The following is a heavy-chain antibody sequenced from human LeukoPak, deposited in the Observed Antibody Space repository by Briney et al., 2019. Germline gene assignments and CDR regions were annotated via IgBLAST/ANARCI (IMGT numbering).Heavy chain of an antibody. Sequence: GGSLRLSCAASGFTFSSYAMSWVRQAPGKGLEWDSAISGSGGSTYYADSVKGRFTISRDNSKNTLYLQMNSLRAEDTAVYYCAKENYDILTGYSPYYFDYWGQGTLVTVSS. CDR3: AKENYDILTGYSPYYFDY. CDR1: GFTFSSYA. J-gene: IGHJ4*02. CDR2: ISGSGGST. D-gene: IGHD3-9*01. V-gene: IGHV3-23*01.